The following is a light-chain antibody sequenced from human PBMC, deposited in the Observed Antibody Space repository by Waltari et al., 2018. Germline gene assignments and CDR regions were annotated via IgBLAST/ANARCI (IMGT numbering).Light chain of an antibody. Sequence: QSALTQPASVSGSPGQSITISCTGTSSDIGAYNYASWYQQHPGKAPKLMIYEVTNRPSGVSNRFSGSQSGNPASLTISGLQAEDEADYYCSSYTSSSTVVFGGGTKLTV. CDR2: EVT. V-gene: IGLV2-14*01. CDR3: SSYTSSSTVV. J-gene: IGLJ2*01. CDR1: SSDIGAYNY.